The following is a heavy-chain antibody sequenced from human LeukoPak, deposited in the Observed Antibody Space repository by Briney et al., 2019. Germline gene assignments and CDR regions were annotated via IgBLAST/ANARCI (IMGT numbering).Heavy chain of an antibody. CDR3: ARPPRTSDSSGYDY. J-gene: IGHJ4*02. CDR1: GYTFTAYY. Sequence: ASVKVSCKASGYTFTAYYMHWVRQAPGQGLEWMGWMNPNSGNTGYAQKFQGRVTMTRNTSISTAYMELSSLRSEDTAVYYCARPPRTSDSSGYDYWGQGTLVTVSS. V-gene: IGHV1-8*02. D-gene: IGHD3-22*01. CDR2: MNPNSGNT.